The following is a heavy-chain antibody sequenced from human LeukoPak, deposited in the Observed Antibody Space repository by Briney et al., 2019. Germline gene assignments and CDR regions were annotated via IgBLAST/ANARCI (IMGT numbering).Heavy chain of an antibody. Sequence: ALVKVSCKASGYTFTRYAIHWVRQAPGQRLEWMGWLNPKTGDTHSVQKFQGRLTFTRDTSIGTAYMELSRLTSGDTAVYYCARITYASGTLYDSWGQGTLVTVSS. CDR3: ARITYASGTLYDS. V-gene: IGHV1-2*02. J-gene: IGHJ4*02. D-gene: IGHD3-10*01. CDR2: LNPKTGDT. CDR1: GYTFTRYA.